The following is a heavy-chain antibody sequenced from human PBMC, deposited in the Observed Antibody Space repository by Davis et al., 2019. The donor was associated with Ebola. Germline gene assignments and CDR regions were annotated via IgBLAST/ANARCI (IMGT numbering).Heavy chain of an antibody. V-gene: IGHV3-11*01. D-gene: IGHD2-2*01. J-gene: IGHJ6*02. CDR2: ISSSGSNI. CDR1: GFTFSDYY. CDR3: AREEANIVVVPAPTLYYYYGMDV. Sequence: GGSLRLSCAASGFTFSDYYMSWIRQAPGKGLEWVSYISSSGSNIYYADSVKGRFTISRDNAKNSLYLQMNSLRAEDTAVYYCAREEANIVVVPAPTLYYYYGMDVWGQGTTVTVSS.